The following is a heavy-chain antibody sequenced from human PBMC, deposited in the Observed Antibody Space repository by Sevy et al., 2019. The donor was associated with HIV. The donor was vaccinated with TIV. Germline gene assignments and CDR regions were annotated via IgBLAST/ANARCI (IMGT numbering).Heavy chain of an antibody. CDR2: IYPSGGSA. V-gene: IGHV1-46*03. J-gene: IGHJ3*02. D-gene: IGHD3-9*01. CDR3: ASRRDITVFEDAFDI. Sequence: ASVKVSCKASGYTFTTYFIHWVRQAPGQGLEWMGIIYPSGGSASYAQKFQGRVTMTRETSTSTVYMELSNLRSEDTAVYYCASRRDITVFEDAFDIWGQGTMVTVSS. CDR1: GYTFTTYF.